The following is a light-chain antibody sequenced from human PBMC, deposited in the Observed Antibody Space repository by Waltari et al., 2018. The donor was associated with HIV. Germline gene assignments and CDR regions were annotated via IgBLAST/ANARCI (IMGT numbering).Light chain of an antibody. CDR3: QSYDSSLSGGDVV. CDR2: GNS. CDR1: SSHIGAGYD. V-gene: IGLV1-40*01. Sequence: QSVLTQPPSVSGAPGQRVTISCTGSSSHIGAGYDVPWYQHLPGTAPKLLIHGNSNRPAGVPDRFSGSKSGTSASLAITGLQAEDEADYYCQSYDSSLSGGDVVFGGGTKLTVL. J-gene: IGLJ2*01.